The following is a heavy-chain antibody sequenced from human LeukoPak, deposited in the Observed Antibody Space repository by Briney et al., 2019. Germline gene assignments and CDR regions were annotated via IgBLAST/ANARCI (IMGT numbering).Heavy chain of an antibody. V-gene: IGHV3-23*01. CDR1: GFRFSSYA. CDR2: ISGSSVST. CDR3: FTGGGY. Sequence: GGSLRLSCAASGFRFSSYAMSWVRQAPGKGLEWVSAISGSSVSTYYAVSVKGRFTVSRDNAKNSLFLQMNSLRVEETAVYYCFTGGGYWGQGTLVTVSS. D-gene: IGHD1-14*01. J-gene: IGHJ4*02.